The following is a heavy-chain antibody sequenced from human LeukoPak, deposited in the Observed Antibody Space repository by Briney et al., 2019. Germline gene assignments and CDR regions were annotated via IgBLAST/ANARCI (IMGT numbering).Heavy chain of an antibody. J-gene: IGHJ5*02. CDR3: ARDRNVDTAMVS. D-gene: IGHD5-18*01. CDR1: GYTFTGYY. Sequence: ASVTVSCKASGYTFTGYYMHWVRQAPGQGLEWMGWINPNSGGTNYAQKFQGRVTMTRDTSISTAYMELSRLRSDDTAVYYCARDRNVDTAMVSWGQGTLVTVSS. CDR2: INPNSGGT. V-gene: IGHV1-2*02.